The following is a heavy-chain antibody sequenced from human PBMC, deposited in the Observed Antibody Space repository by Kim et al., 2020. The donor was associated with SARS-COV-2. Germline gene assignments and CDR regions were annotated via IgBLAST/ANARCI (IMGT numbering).Heavy chain of an antibody. Sequence: GGSLRLSCAASGFTFSSYWMSWVRQAPGKGLEWVANIKQDGSEKYYVDSVKGRFTISRDNAKNSLYLQMNSLRAEDTAVYYCARDVISSSWYDGPLFAFDYWGQGTLVTVSS. CDR3: ARDVISSSWYDGPLFAFDY. CDR1: GFTFSSYW. J-gene: IGHJ4*02. V-gene: IGHV3-7*01. D-gene: IGHD6-13*01. CDR2: IKQDGSEK.